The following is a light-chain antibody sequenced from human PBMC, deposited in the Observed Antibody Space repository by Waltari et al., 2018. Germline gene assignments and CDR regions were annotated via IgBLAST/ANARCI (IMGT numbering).Light chain of an antibody. CDR1: QGISSY. CDR2: YAN. V-gene: IGKV1-13*02. J-gene: IGKJ4*01. CDR3: QQGNSYPLT. Sequence: IQMSQSPSSLSASVGDRVTITCRASQGISSYLNWYQQKPGKAPKLLIYYANSLASGVPSRFSGSGSGTEFTLAIISLQPEDFATDYCQQGNSYPLTFGGGTKVEIK.